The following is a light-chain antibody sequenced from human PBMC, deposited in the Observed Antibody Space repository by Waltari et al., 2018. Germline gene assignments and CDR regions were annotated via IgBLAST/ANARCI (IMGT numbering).Light chain of an antibody. CDR2: ADS. J-gene: IGLJ2*01. Sequence: SYVLTQPPSVSVAPGQTARITCGGNNIGSRSVHWYQQKPGQAPVLVVYADSDRHSGIPERLSGANSGNPATRTISRGEAGDEADYYCQVWNSSSDHPVFGGGTKLTVL. CDR1: NIGSRS. V-gene: IGLV3-21*02. CDR3: QVWNSSSDHPV.